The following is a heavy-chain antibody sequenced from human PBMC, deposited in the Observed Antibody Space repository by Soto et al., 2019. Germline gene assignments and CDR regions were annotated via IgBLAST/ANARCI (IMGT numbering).Heavy chain of an antibody. Sequence: SETLSLTCTVSADYISSYYWSWIRQPPGKGLEWIGYIYYSGSTNYNPSLKSRVTISIDTSKNQFSLKLSSVTAADTAVYYCAVRRDGYNYGFDYWGQGTLVTVSS. CDR2: IYYSGST. CDR1: ADYISSYY. D-gene: IGHD5-12*01. V-gene: IGHV4-59*01. J-gene: IGHJ4*02. CDR3: AVRRDGYNYGFDY.